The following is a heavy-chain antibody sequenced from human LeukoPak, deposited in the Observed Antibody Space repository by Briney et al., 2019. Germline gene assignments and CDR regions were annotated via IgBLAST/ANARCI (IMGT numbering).Heavy chain of an antibody. CDR1: GFTVSSDY. CDR3: ARDHVAAGTGFIDV. D-gene: IGHD6-13*01. Sequence: GGSLRLSCAASGFTVSSDYVSWVRQAPGKGLEWVSGIYAGGGTQFADSVKGRFSISRDNSKNTLYLQMTSLRVEDTAVYYCARDHVAAGTGFIDVWGKGTTVTVSS. J-gene: IGHJ6*03. CDR2: IYAGGGT. V-gene: IGHV3-53*01.